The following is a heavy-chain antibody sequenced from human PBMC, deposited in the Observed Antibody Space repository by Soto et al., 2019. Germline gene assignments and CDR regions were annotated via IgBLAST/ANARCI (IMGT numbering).Heavy chain of an antibody. CDR3: ARHVLRFLEWKIDY. J-gene: IGHJ4*02. CDR2: IYYSGST. CDR1: GGSISSSSYY. D-gene: IGHD3-3*01. V-gene: IGHV4-39*01. Sequence: SETLSLTCTVSGGSISSSSYYWGWIRQPPGKGLEWIGSIYYSGSTYYNPSLKSRVTISVDTSKNQFSLKLSSVTAADTAVYYCARHVLRFLEWKIDYWGQGTLVTVSS.